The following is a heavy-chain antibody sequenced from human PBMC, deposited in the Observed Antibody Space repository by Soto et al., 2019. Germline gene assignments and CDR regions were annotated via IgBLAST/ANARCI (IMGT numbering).Heavy chain of an antibody. J-gene: IGHJ4*02. CDR3: ASRSGQLPYYFDY. D-gene: IGHD6-6*01. CDR2: ISASKGNT. Sequence: ASVKVCCKXSGFTFTNYGITWGRQAPGQGLEWMGWISASKGNTNYAQKFQGRVTMTTDTSTSTAYMELRSLRSDDMAAYYCASRSGQLPYYFDYWGQGTQVTVSS. V-gene: IGHV1-18*03. CDR1: GFTFTNYG.